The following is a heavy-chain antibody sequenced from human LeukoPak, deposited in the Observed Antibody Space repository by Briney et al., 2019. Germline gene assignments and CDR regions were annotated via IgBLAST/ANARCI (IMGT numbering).Heavy chain of an antibody. Sequence: SQTLSLTCAISGDSVSSNSDAWNWIRQSPSRGLEWLGRTYYRSKWYYDYAVAVKSRISINPDTSKNQFSLQLSSVTPEDTAVYYCARDPVGGSTIFDYWGQGTLVTVSS. CDR3: ARDPVGGSTIFDY. V-gene: IGHV6-1*01. CDR1: GDSVSSNSDA. D-gene: IGHD1-26*01. CDR2: TYYRSKWYY. J-gene: IGHJ4*02.